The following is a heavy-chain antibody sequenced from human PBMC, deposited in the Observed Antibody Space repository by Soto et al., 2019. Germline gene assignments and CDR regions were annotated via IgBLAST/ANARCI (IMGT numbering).Heavy chain of an antibody. CDR2: ISGNGADT. CDR1: GFLFSHYA. CDR3: GKERRGSGWFVCNYWGQGVLVTVSSGKPLPHLRCLWWVLQWLLSDSPLARNYYGMDV. D-gene: IGHD6-19*01. J-gene: IGHJ6*02. V-gene: IGHV3-23*01. Sequence: GGSLSISCAASGFLFSHYAISWVRQAPGKGLEWVSAISGNGADTTYADSVRGRFTISRDNSKDPRYLQINSLRDDATAVYYCGKERRGSGWFVCNYWGQGVLVTVSSGKPLPHLRCLWWVLQWLLSDSPLARNYYGMDVWGQGTTVTVSS.